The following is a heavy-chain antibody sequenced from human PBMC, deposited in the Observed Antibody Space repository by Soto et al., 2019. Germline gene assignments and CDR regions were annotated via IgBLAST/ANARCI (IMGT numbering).Heavy chain of an antibody. D-gene: IGHD3-10*01. Sequence: QVQLVQSGAEVKKPGSSVKVSCKASGGTFGSYAISWVRQAPGQGLEWMGGIIPIPGTANYAQKFQGRVTDGGDQTTNQGYKEAGKPESEDTAVYFCSRSPGSYTRLEIYFHLYLGMEGWGQGTTVTVSS. V-gene: IGHV1-69*01. CDR1: GGTFGSYA. J-gene: IGHJ6*02. CDR3: SRSPGSYTRLEIYFHLYLGMEG. CDR2: IIPIPGTA.